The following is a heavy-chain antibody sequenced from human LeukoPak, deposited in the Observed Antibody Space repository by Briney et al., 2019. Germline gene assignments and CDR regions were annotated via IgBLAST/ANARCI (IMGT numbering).Heavy chain of an antibody. D-gene: IGHD2-2*03. Sequence: GASVKVSCKASGYTFTSYGISWVRQAPGQGLEWMGWISAYNGNTNYAQKLQGRVTMTTDTSTGTAYMELRSLRSDDTAVYYCARGGYCSSTSCPTSKYYYYGMDVWGQGTTVTVSS. V-gene: IGHV1-18*01. CDR3: ARGGYCSSTSCPTSKYYYYGMDV. CDR1: GYTFTSYG. J-gene: IGHJ6*02. CDR2: ISAYNGNT.